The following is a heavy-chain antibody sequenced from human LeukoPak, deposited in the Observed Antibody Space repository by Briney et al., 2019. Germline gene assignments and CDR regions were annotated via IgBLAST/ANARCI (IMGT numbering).Heavy chain of an antibody. Sequence: GGSLRLSCAASGFTFSTYSMIWVRQAPGKGLEWLSYINGDSNTIYYADSVKGRFTISRDNAKNSLYLQLNSLGAEDTAVYYCARDRHSSVDYWGQGTLVTVSS. CDR2: INGDSNTI. CDR1: GFTFSTYS. J-gene: IGHJ4*02. V-gene: IGHV3-48*01. D-gene: IGHD3-22*01. CDR3: ARDRHSSVDY.